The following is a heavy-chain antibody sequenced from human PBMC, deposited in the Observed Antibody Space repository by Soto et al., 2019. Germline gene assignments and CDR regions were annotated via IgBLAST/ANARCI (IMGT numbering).Heavy chain of an antibody. V-gene: IGHV5-51*01. CDR1: GYSFTTQW. CDR2: IYPGDSGT. J-gene: IGHJ4*02. Sequence: RGESLKISCKGSGYSFTTQWIGWVRQMPGKGLEWMGIIYPGDSGTRYSPSFQGQVTISADKSISTAYLQWSRLKASDTARYYCARALYYSSGWYFDYWGQGTLVTVSS. D-gene: IGHD6-19*01. CDR3: ARALYYSSGWYFDY.